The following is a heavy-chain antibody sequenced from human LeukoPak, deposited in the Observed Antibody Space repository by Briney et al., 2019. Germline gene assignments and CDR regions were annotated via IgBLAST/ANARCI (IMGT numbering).Heavy chain of an antibody. CDR2: INPNSGGT. J-gene: IGHJ4*02. CDR1: GYTFTGYY. CDR3: ARGRTPKEYCSSTSCYGTGDY. Sequence: ASVKVSCKASGYTFTGYYMHWVRQAPGQGLEWMGWINPNSGGTNYAQRFQGRVTMTRDTSISTAYMELSRLRSDDTAVYYCARGRTPKEYCSSTSCYGTGDYWGQGTLVTVSS. V-gene: IGHV1-2*02. D-gene: IGHD2-2*01.